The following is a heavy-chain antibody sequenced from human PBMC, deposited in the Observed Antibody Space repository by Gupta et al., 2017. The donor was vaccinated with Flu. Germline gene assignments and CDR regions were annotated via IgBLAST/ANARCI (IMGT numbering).Heavy chain of an antibody. CDR1: GYTFTGYY. CDR3: AHASRRQYCSSTSCQVKRYYYYMDV. D-gene: IGHD2-2*01. V-gene: IGHV1-2*06. CDR2: INPNSGGT. Sequence: QVQLVQSGAEVKKPGASVKVSCKASGYTFTGYYMHWVRQAPGQGLEWMGRINPNSGGTNYAQKFQGRVTMTRDTSISTAYMELSRLRSDDTAVYYCAHASRRQYCSSTSCQVKRYYYYMDVWGKGTTVTVSS. J-gene: IGHJ6*03.